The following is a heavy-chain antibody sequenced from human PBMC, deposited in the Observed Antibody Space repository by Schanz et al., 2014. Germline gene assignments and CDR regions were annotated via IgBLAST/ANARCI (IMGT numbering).Heavy chain of an antibody. J-gene: IGHJ4*01. CDR1: GFVFGDYY. CDR2: ISDSGTYT. D-gene: IGHD6-19*01. CDR3: AASSGWHPSTAY. Sequence: VQLLESGGGLVQPGGSLRLSCAASGFVFGDYYMTWIRQAPGKGLELLSYISDSGTYTNYADSVKGRFTISRDNAKSSLYLQMNSLRVEDTAVYYCAASSGWHPSTAYWGHGALVTVSS. V-gene: IGHV3-11*03.